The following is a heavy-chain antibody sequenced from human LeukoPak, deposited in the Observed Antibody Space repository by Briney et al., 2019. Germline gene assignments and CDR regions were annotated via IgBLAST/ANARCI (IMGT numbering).Heavy chain of an antibody. CDR2: INPNSGGT. CDR1: GYTFTSYD. D-gene: IGHD3-16*01. CDR3: ASLDASFHDYDAPDY. V-gene: IGHV1-2*02. Sequence: ASVKVSCKASGYTFTSYDINWVRQAPGQGLEWMGWINPNSGGTNYAQKFQGRVTMTRDTSISTAYMELSRLRSDDTAVYYCASLDASFHDYDAPDYWGQGTLVTVSS. J-gene: IGHJ4*02.